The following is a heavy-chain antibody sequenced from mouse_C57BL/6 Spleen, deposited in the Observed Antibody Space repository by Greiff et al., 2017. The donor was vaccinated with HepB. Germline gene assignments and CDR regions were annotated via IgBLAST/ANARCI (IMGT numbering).Heavy chain of an antibody. D-gene: IGHD1-1*01. CDR2: IDPENGDT. CDR1: GFNIKDDY. V-gene: IGHV14-4*01. Sequence: VQLQQSGAELVRPGASVKLSCTASGFNIKDDYMHWVKQTPKTGREWIGWIDPENGDTEYASKFQGKATITADTSSNTAYLQLSSLTSEDTAVYYCTTDTTVVGYWGQGTTLTVSS. J-gene: IGHJ2*01. CDR3: TTDTTVVGY.